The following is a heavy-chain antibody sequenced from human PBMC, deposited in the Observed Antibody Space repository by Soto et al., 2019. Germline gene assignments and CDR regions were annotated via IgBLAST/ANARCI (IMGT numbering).Heavy chain of an antibody. D-gene: IGHD1-26*01. CDR1: GFTFSSYA. CDR3: ARVATEWELRSIPWFDP. Sequence: QVQLVESGGGVVQPGRSLRLSCAASGFTFSSYAMHWVRQAPGKGLEWVAVISYDGSNKYYADSVKGRFTISRDNSKNTLYLQMNSLRAEDTAVYYCARVATEWELRSIPWFDPWGQGTLVTVSS. J-gene: IGHJ5*02. V-gene: IGHV3-30-3*01. CDR2: ISYDGSNK.